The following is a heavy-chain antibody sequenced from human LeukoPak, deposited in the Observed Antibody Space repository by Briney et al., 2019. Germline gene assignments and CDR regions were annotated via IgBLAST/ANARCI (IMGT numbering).Heavy chain of an antibody. CDR1: GFPFSSYS. J-gene: IGHJ4*02. CDR3: ARDEYGYSYGSGFDY. V-gene: IGHV3-48*04. Sequence: GSLRLSCAASGFPFSSYSMNWVRQAPGKGLEWASYISSSSSTIYYADSVKGRFTISRDNAKNSLYLQMNSLRAEDTAVYYCARDEYGYSYGSGFDYWGQGTLVTVSS. D-gene: IGHD5-18*01. CDR2: ISSSSSTI.